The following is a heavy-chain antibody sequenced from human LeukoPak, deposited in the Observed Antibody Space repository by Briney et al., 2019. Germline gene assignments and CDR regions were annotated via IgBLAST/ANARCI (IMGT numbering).Heavy chain of an antibody. V-gene: IGHV4-61*02. CDR3: AREGLGETYFEY. CDR2: IYTSGST. Sequence: PSQTLSLTCTVSGGSISSGSHYWSWIRQPAGKGLEWIGRIYTSGSTNYNPSLKSRVSMSVDKSKNHFSLRLTSVTAADTAVYYCAREGLGETYFEYWGRGILVTVSS. D-gene: IGHD3-10*01. J-gene: IGHJ4*02. CDR1: GGSISSGSHY.